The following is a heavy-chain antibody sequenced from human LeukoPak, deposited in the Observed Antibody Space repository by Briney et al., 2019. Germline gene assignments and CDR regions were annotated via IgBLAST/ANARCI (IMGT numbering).Heavy chain of an antibody. CDR2: IVSNGDST. CDR1: GFTFSRYG. V-gene: IGHV3-64D*09. D-gene: IGHD3-16*01. Sequence: RAGGSLRLSCSASGFTFSRYGMHWVRQAPGKGLEYVSAIVSNGDSTYYADSVKGRFTISRDNAKNTLYLQMSSLRPDDTAVYYCAREQPLGGYYFDYWGQGTLVTVSP. J-gene: IGHJ4*02. CDR3: AREQPLGGYYFDY.